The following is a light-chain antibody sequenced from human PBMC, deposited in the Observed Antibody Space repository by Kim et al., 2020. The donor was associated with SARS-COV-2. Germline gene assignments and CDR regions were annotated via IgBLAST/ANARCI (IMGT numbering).Light chain of an antibody. CDR2: DAS. CDR1: QSVRRY. Sequence: SPGERATLSRRASQSVRRYLAWYQQKPGQAPRLLIYDASNRATGIPARFSGSGSGTDFTLTISSLEPEDFAVYYCQQRSNWPPWTFGQGTKVDIK. CDR3: QQRSNWPPWT. V-gene: IGKV3-11*01. J-gene: IGKJ1*01.